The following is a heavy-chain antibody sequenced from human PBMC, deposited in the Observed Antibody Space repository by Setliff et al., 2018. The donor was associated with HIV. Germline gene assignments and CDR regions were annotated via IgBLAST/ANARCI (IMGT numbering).Heavy chain of an antibody. J-gene: IGHJ6*02. CDR1: GFTFSSYN. V-gene: IGHV3-21*06. CDR2: ISSTSTYT. Sequence: NPGGSLRLSCAASGFTFSSYNMNWVRQAPGKGLEWVSSISSTSTYTYYADSLKGRFTTSRDNAKNSLYLQMNSLRAEDTAVYYCARILSSRGIIEAYYYAMDVWGQGTTVTVSS. CDR3: ARILSSRGIIEAYYYAMDV. D-gene: IGHD3-10*01.